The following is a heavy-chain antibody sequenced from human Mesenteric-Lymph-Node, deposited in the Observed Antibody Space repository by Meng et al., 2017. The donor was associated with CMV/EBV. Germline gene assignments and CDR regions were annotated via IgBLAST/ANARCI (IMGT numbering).Heavy chain of an antibody. J-gene: IGHJ6*02. CDR3: ATLGYCSSTSCYSKNYYGMDV. CDR1: GYTFTSYG. Sequence: ASVKVSCKASGYTFTSYGISWVRQAPGQGLEWMGWISAYNGNTNYAQKLQGRVTMTTYTSTSTAYMELRSLRSDDTAVYYCATLGYCSSTSCYSKNYYGMDVWGQGTTVTVSS. CDR2: ISAYNGNT. D-gene: IGHD2-2*02. V-gene: IGHV1-18*01.